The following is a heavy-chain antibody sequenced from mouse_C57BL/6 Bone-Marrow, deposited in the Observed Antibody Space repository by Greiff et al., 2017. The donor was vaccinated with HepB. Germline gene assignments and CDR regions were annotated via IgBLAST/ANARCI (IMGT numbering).Heavy chain of an antibody. D-gene: IGHD4-1*01. Sequence: VQVVESGAELVKPGASVKMSCKASGYTFTTYPIEWMKQNHGKSLEWIGNFHPYNDDTKYNEKFKGKATLTVEKSSSTVYLELSRLTSDDSAVYYCARRSWDWYYFDYWGQGTTLTVSS. V-gene: IGHV1-47*01. J-gene: IGHJ2*01. CDR2: FHPYNDDT. CDR1: GYTFTTYP. CDR3: ARRSWDWYYFDY.